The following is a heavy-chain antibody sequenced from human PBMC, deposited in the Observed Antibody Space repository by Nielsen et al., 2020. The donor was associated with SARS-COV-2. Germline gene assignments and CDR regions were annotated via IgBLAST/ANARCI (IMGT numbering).Heavy chain of an antibody. CDR1: GFTFSGSA. V-gene: IGHV3-33*03. CDR2: IWYDGSNK. CDR3: AKDLGAYHYFDY. J-gene: IGHJ4*02. Sequence: GGSLRLSCVASGFTFSGSAMHWVRQASGKGLEWVAVIWYDGSNKYYADSVKGRFTISRDNAKNTLYLQMNSLRAKDTAVYYCAKDLGAYHYFDYWGQGTLVTVSS. D-gene: IGHD3-16*01.